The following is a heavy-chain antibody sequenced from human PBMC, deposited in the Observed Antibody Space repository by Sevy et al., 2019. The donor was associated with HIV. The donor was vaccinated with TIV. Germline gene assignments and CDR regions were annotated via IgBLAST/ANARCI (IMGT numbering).Heavy chain of an antibody. Sequence: SETLSLTCTVSGGSISSSSYYRGWIRQPPGKGLEWIGSIYYSGSTYYNPSLKSRVTISVDTSKNQFSLKLSSVTAADTAVYYCARLRLLWFREFYGMDVWGQGTTVTVSS. CDR1: GGSISSSSYY. J-gene: IGHJ6*02. CDR3: ARLRLLWFREFYGMDV. CDR2: IYYSGST. V-gene: IGHV4-39*01. D-gene: IGHD3-10*01.